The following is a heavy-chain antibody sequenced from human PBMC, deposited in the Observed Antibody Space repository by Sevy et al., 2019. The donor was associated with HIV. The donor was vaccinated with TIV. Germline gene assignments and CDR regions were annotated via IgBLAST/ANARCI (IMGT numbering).Heavy chain of an antibody. CDR2: INPNSGGT. CDR3: ARDRSITMVRGVIND. J-gene: IGHJ4*02. V-gene: IGHV1-2*06. D-gene: IGHD3-10*01. CDR1: GYTFTGYY. Sequence: ASVKVSCKASGYTFTGYYMHWVRQAPGQGLEWMGRINPNSGGTNYAQKFQGRVTMTRDTSISTAYMELSRLRSDDTAVYYCARDRSITMVRGVINDWGQGTLVTVSS.